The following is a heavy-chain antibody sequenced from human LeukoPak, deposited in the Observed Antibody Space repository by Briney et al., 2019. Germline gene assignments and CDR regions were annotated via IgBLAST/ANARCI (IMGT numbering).Heavy chain of an antibody. J-gene: IGHJ6*03. CDR2: INPNSGGT. CDR1: GYTFTGYY. D-gene: IGHD2-2*01. Sequence: ASVKVSCKASGYTFTGYYMHWVRQAPGQGLEWMGWINPNSGGTNYAQKFQGRVTMTRDTSISTAYMELSRLRSDDTAVYYCAARRGPAAAPLSPSYYMDVWGKGTTVTVSS. CDR3: AARRGPAAAPLSPSYYMDV. V-gene: IGHV1-2*02.